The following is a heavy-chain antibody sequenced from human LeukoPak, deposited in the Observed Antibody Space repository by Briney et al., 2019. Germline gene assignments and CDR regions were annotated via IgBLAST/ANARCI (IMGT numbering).Heavy chain of an antibody. Sequence: GGSLRLSCAASGFTFRTYAMNWVRQAPGKGLEWVAVISDDGSNKYYAESVKGQFTISRDNSQNTLYLQMNSLRAEDTAVYYCARGTGFGPYYYYYMDVWGKGTTVTISS. CDR3: ARGTGFGPYYYYYMDV. D-gene: IGHD3-10*01. CDR1: GFTFRTYA. J-gene: IGHJ6*03. CDR2: ISDDGSNK. V-gene: IGHV3-30*14.